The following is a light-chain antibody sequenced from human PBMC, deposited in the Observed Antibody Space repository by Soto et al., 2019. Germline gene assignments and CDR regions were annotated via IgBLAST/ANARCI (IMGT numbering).Light chain of an antibody. CDR3: QQYGSAHWT. V-gene: IGKV3-20*01. CDR1: QSVSNNY. J-gene: IGKJ1*01. CDR2: GAS. Sequence: EIVLTQSPGTLSLSPGERATLSCRTSQSVSNNYLAWYQQRPGQAPRLLIYGASSRATGIPDRFSGSGSGTDFTLTINSLEPEDLAVYYCQQYGSAHWTFGQGTKVEIK.